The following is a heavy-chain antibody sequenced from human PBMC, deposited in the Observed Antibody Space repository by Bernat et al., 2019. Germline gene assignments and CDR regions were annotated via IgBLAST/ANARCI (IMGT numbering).Heavy chain of an antibody. CDR2: ISAYNGNT. J-gene: IGHJ4*02. V-gene: IGHV1-18*04. CDR3: AIPAAVAGLNIDY. Sequence: QVQLVQSGAEVKKPGASVKVSCKASGYTFTSYGISWVRQAPGQGLEWMGWISAYNGNTKYSQKFQGRVTITRDTSASTAYMELSSLRSEDTAVYYCAIPAAVAGLNIDYWGQGTLVTVSS. D-gene: IGHD6-19*01. CDR1: GYTFTSYG.